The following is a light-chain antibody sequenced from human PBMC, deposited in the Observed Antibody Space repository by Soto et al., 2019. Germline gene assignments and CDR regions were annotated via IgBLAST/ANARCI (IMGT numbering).Light chain of an antibody. V-gene: IGKV1-33*01. J-gene: IGKJ2*01. CDR2: DAS. Sequence: DIQMTQSPSSLSASVGDRVTITCQASQDISNYLNRYQQKPGKAPKLLIYDASNLETGVPSRFSGSGSGTDFTFTISSLQPEDIATYYCQQYDNPPLYTFGQGTKLEIK. CDR3: QQYDNPPLYT. CDR1: QDISNY.